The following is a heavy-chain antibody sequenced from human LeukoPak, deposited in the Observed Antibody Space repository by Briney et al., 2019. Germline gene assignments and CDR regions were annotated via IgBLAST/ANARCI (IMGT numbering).Heavy chain of an antibody. CDR2: ISSNGGST. Sequence: GGSLRLSCAASGFTFSSYAMHWVRQAPGKGLEYVSAISSNGGSTYYANSVKGRFTISRDNSKNTLYLQMGSLRAEDMAVYYCARDTDSSGYYGPDYWGQGTLVTVSS. J-gene: IGHJ4*02. D-gene: IGHD3-22*01. CDR3: ARDTDSSGYYGPDY. CDR1: GFTFSSYA. V-gene: IGHV3-64*01.